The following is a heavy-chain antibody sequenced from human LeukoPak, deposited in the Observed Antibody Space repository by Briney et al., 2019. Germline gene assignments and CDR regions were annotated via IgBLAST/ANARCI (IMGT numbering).Heavy chain of an antibody. CDR3: ARLTFGGVIGFDY. CDR1: GFTFSSYS. D-gene: IGHD3-16*02. Sequence: GGSLRLSCAASGFTFSSYSMNWVRQATGKGLEWVSSISSSESHMYYTDSVKGRFTISRDNAKNSLYLQMNSLRAEDTAVYYCARLTFGGVIGFDYWGQGTLVTVSS. J-gene: IGHJ4*02. CDR2: ISSSESHM. V-gene: IGHV3-21*01.